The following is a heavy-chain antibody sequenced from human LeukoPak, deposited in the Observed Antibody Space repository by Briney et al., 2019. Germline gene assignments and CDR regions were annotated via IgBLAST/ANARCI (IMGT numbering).Heavy chain of an antibody. V-gene: IGHV4-59*08. CDR1: GGSIGTYY. CDR3: ARHIGGGIEDMDV. CDR2: IYVTGN. Sequence: PSETLSLTCTVSGGSIGTYYWSWVRQSPGKGLEWIGYIYVTGNRYNPYLQSRVTISSDTSRNQFFLEMSSVTAADTAVYYCARHIGGGIEDMDVWGKGTKVTVSS. D-gene: IGHD3-16*02. J-gene: IGHJ6*03.